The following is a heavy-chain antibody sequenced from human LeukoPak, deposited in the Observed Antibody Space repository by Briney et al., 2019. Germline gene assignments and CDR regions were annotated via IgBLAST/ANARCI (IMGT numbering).Heavy chain of an antibody. CDR3: ARDRRYCSSTSCYGSLDY. CDR2: TYYRSKWYN. D-gene: IGHD2-2*01. V-gene: IGHV6-1*01. Sequence: SQTLSLTCAISGDSVSSNSAAWNWIRQSPSRGLEWLGRTYYRSKWYNDYAVSVKSRITINPDTSKNQFSLQLNSVTPEDTTVYYCARDRRYCSSTSCYGSLDYWGQGTLVTVSS. CDR1: GDSVSSNSAA. J-gene: IGHJ4*02.